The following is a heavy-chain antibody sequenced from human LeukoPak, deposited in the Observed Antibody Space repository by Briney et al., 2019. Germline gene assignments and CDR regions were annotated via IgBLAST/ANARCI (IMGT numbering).Heavy chain of an antibody. J-gene: IGHJ6*02. Sequence: MASGTLSLTCAVSGGSISSSNWWSWVRQPPGKGLEWIGEIYDGGITNYNPSLKSRVTISVDKSKNQFSLRLSTVTAADPAVYYCAGESLTPVLGVPIRYGMDVWGQGTTVAVSS. D-gene: IGHD3-3*01. V-gene: IGHV4-4*02. CDR3: AGESLTPVLGVPIRYGMDV. CDR2: IYDGGIT. CDR1: GGSISSSNW.